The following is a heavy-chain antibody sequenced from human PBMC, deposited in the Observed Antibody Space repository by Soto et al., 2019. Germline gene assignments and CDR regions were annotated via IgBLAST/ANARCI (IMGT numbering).Heavy chain of an antibody. J-gene: IGHJ6*02. D-gene: IGHD6-13*01. CDR1: GGSVSSGSYY. CDR3: ARGLADPYYYYYGMDV. CDR2: IYYSGST. V-gene: IGHV4-61*01. Sequence: QVQLQESGPGLVKPSETLSLTCTVSGGSVSSGSYYWSWIRQPPGKGLEWIGYIYYSGSTNYNPSLKSRVTISVDTSKNQFSLKLSSVTAADTAVYYCARGLADPYYYYYGMDVWGQGTTVTVSS.